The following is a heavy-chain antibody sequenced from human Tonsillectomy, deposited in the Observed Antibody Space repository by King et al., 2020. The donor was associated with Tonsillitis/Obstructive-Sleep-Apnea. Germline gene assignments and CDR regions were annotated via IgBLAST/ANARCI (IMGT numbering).Heavy chain of an antibody. V-gene: IGHV3-30*18. D-gene: IGHD3-10*01. CDR2: ISYDGSNK. J-gene: IGHJ6*03. Sequence: VQLVESGGGVVQPGRSLRLSCAASGFTFSNYGMHWVRQAPGKGLEWVAIISYDGSNKYYGDSVKGRFTISRDNSKNTLYVQMNSLRVEDTAVYYCANPRGPRGYMDVWGKGTTVTVSS. CDR3: ANPRGPRGYMDV. CDR1: GFTFSNYG.